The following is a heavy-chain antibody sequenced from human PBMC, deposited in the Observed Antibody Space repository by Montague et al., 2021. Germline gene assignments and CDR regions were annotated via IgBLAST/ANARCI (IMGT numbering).Heavy chain of an antibody. CDR3: AHRVVWAAGRNWFDA. CDR1: GFSISTSRVG. J-gene: IGHJ5*02. D-gene: IGHD6-13*01. CDR2: XYWDDEK. Sequence: PALVKPTQTLTLTCTFSGFSISTSRVGVGWIRQPPGKALEWHALXYWDDEKRYSPSLKRRLTITKDTSKNQVVLTMTNIDPVDTGTYYCAHRVVWAAGRNWFDAWGQGTLVTVSS. V-gene: IGHV2-5*02.